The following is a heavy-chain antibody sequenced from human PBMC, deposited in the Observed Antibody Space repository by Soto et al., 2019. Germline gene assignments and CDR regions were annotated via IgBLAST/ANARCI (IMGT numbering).Heavy chain of an antibody. Sequence: SEPLCLTCSVSCGSISSYYWSWIRQPPGKGLEWIGYIYYSGSTNYNPSLKSRVTISVDTSKNQFSLKLSSVTAADTAVYYCARGGYYYDSSGYYFNDAFDIWGQATIVTVSS. D-gene: IGHD3-22*01. J-gene: IGHJ3*02. CDR2: IYYSGST. V-gene: IGHV4-59*01. CDR1: CGSISSYY. CDR3: ARGGYYYDSSGYYFNDAFDI.